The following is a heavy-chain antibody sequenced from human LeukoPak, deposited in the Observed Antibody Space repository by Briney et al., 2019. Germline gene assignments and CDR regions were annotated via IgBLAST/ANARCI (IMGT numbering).Heavy chain of an antibody. CDR2: INPNSGGI. CDR1: GYTFTGYY. V-gene: IGHV1-2*04. Sequence: ASVTVSCTASGYTFTGYYMHWARQAPGQGLEWMGWINPNSGGINYAQKFQGWVTMTRDTSISTAYMELSRLRSDDTAVYYCARSAVAGTFWVFDIWGQGTMVTVSS. D-gene: IGHD6-19*01. J-gene: IGHJ3*02. CDR3: ARSAVAGTFWVFDI.